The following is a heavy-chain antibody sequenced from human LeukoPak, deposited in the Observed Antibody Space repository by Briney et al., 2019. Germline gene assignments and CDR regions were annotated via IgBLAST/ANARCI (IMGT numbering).Heavy chain of an antibody. Sequence: GGTLRLSCAASGFTFSSYGMSWVRQAPGKGLEWVSAISGSGGSTYYADSVKGRFTISRDNSKNTLYLQMNILRTEDTAVYYCARVDRGKGFDYWGQGTLVTVSS. CDR3: ARVDRGKGFDY. CDR1: GFTFSSYG. J-gene: IGHJ4*02. CDR2: ISGSGGST. V-gene: IGHV3-23*01. D-gene: IGHD3-10*01.